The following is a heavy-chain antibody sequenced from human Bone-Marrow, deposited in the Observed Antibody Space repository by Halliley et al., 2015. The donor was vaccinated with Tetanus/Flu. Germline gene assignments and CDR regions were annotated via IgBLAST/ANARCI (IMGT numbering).Heavy chain of an antibody. CDR3: AKARSASGSYFFDY. CDR2: ISSSNKT. J-gene: IGHJ4*02. Sequence: SLRLSCVGSGFKFSSYALTWVRQAPGKGLQWVADISSSNKTELADSVKGRFTISRDNSRNTLSLQMNSLGAEDTAVYHCAKARSASGSYFFDYWGQGTLVTVSS. D-gene: IGHD3-10*01. V-gene: IGHV3-23*05. CDR1: GFKFSSYA.